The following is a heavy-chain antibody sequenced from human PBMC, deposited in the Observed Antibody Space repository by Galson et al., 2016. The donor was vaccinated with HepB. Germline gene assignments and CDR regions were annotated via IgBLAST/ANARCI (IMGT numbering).Heavy chain of an antibody. Sequence: SLRLSCAASGFTFFSYAMHWVRQAPGKGLEWVAVVSNDGSDEYYADSVKGQFTISRDNSKNTLSVQMNSLRAEDTAVYYCARDRRGYSGMDVWGQGTTVTVSS. CDR2: VSNDGSDE. J-gene: IGHJ6*02. D-gene: IGHD5-18*01. V-gene: IGHV3-30*04. CDR3: ARDRRGYSGMDV. CDR1: GFTFFSYA.